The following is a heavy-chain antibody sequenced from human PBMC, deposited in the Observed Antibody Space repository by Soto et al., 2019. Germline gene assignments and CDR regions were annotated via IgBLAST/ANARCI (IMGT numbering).Heavy chain of an antibody. CDR3: ARGRKAYSSSWYVD. Sequence: QVQLQQWGAGLLKPSETLSLNCAVYGGSFSGYCWSWIRQPPGKGLEWIGEINDSGGTNYNPSLKSRVSISVDTSKKQFSLNLSSVTAADTAVYHCARGRKAYSSSWYVDWGQGTLVTVSS. CDR1: GGSFSGYC. CDR2: INDSGGT. J-gene: IGHJ4*02. D-gene: IGHD6-13*01. V-gene: IGHV4-34*01.